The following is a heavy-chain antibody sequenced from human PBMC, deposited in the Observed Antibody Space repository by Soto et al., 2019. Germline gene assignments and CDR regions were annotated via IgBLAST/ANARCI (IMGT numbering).Heavy chain of an antibody. D-gene: IGHD6-19*01. CDR3: ARDWGSPGRRSAVGYYYYYGMDV. J-gene: IGHJ6*02. CDR2: IKDHGSEK. V-gene: IGHV3-7*05. CDR1: EFTFNTYW. Sequence: EVQLVESGGGLVQPGGSLRLSCLASEFTFNTYWMNWVRQAPGRGLEWVANIKDHGSEKNYVDSVKGRFTISRDNAKNSLYLLMNRLRGEDTAVYFCARDWGSPGRRSAVGYYYYYGMDVWGQGTTFTVSS.